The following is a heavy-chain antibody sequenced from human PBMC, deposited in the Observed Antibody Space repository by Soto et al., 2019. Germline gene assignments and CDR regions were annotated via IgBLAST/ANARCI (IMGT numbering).Heavy chain of an antibody. V-gene: IGHV3-21*03. CDR3: ARGPRVSSTGTGAH. Sequence: GGSLRLSCAASGFDFTTFSMNWVRQAPGKGLEWVSFISPSSPYTSYADSVKGRFIISGDNAENSVYLQMNSLRAEDTGVYYCARGPRVSSTGTGAHWGRGTLVTGSS. CDR1: GFDFTTFS. D-gene: IGHD1-1*01. J-gene: IGHJ4*02. CDR2: ISPSSPYT.